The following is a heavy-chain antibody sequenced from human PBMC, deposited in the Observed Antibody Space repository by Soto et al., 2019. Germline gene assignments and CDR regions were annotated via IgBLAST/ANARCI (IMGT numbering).Heavy chain of an antibody. CDR1: GYTFTSYD. CDR3: ARERKFDFWRKGLDV. D-gene: IGHD3-3*01. V-gene: IGHV1-8*01. CDR2: MDPNSGST. Sequence: QAQLVQSGAEVKKPGASVKFSCKASGYTFTSYDINWVRQAPGQGLEWLGWMDPNSGSTGYAQNFQGRVTMTRNSSINTGHMELSSLRSEDTAVYYCARERKFDFWRKGLDVWGQGTTVTVSS. J-gene: IGHJ6*02.